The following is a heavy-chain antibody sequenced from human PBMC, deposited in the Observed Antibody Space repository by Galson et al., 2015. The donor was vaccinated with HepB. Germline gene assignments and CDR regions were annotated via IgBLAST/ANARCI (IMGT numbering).Heavy chain of an antibody. J-gene: IGHJ3*02. V-gene: IGHV3-33*01. CDR2: IWYDGSNK. CDR3: PISSSLDAFDI. CDR1: GFTFSSYG. Sequence: SLRLSCAASGFTFSSYGMHWVRQAPGKGLEWVAVIWYDGSNKYYADSVKGRFTISRDNSKNTLYLQMNSLRAEDTAVYYCPISSSLDAFDIWGQGTMVTVSS. D-gene: IGHD6-13*01.